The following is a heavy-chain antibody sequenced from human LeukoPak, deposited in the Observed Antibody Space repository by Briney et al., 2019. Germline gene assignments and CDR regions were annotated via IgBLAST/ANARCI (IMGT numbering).Heavy chain of an antibody. CDR1: GFTFSSFW. Sequence: PGGSLRLSCAASGFTFSSFWMHWVRQPPGKGLEWVSSISSSSSYMYYADSVKGRFTISRDNAKNSLYLQMNSLRAEDTAVYYCAKMVTATMRNWFDPWGHGTQVTVSS. J-gene: IGHJ5*02. V-gene: IGHV3-21*01. D-gene: IGHD2-21*02. CDR2: ISSSSSYM. CDR3: AKMVTATMRNWFDP.